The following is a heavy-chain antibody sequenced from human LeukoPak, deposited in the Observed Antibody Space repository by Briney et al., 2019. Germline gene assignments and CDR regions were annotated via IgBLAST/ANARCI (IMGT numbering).Heavy chain of an antibody. V-gene: IGHV3-23*01. J-gene: IGHJ3*02. Sequence: GGSLRLSCAASGFTFSSYAMSWVRQAPGKGLECVSAIGSDGNTYYADSVKGRFTISRDNSKNTLYLQMNSLRADDTAVYYCARGCVVGGCDIWGQGTMVTVSS. CDR2: IGSDGNT. D-gene: IGHD2-15*01. CDR1: GFTFSSYA. CDR3: ARGCVVGGCDI.